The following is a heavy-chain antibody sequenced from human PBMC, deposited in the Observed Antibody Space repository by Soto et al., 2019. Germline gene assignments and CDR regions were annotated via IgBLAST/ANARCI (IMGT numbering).Heavy chain of an antibody. CDR3: ARDLGFGLSDY. D-gene: IGHD3-10*01. J-gene: IGHJ4*02. CDR1: GYTFTSYA. V-gene: IGHV1-3*01. Sequence: ASVKVSCKASGYTFTSYAMYWVRQAPGQRLEWMGWINAGNGNTKYSQKFQGRVTITRDTSASTAYMELSSLRSVDTAVYYCARDLGFGLSDYWGQGTLVTVPQ. CDR2: INAGNGNT.